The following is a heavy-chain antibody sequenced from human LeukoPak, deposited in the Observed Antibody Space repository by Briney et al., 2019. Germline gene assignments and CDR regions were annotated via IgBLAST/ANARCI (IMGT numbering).Heavy chain of an antibody. J-gene: IGHJ6*04. Sequence: SETLSLTCTVSGGSISSYYWSWIRQPAGKGLEWIGRIYTSGSTNYNPSLKSRVTMSVDTSKNQFSLKLSSVTAADTAVYYCARMVRFGEVTGYYYGMDVWGRGTTVIVSS. CDR1: GGSISSYY. CDR2: IYTSGST. CDR3: ARMVRFGEVTGYYYGMDV. V-gene: IGHV4-4*07. D-gene: IGHD3-10*01.